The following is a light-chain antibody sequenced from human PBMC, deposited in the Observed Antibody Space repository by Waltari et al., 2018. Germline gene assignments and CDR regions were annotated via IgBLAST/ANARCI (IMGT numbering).Light chain of an antibody. CDR3: SSYAGRNIVI. CDR2: EVT. J-gene: IGLJ2*01. V-gene: IGLV2-8*01. CDR1: DDDIGGYEY. Sequence: QSALTQPPSASGSPGQSVTISCTGTDDDIGGYEYVSWYQQHPGKAPKVLIYEVTKGPSGVPDRFSGSKSGNTASLTVSGLQAEDEADYYCSSYAGRNIVIFGGGTKLTVL.